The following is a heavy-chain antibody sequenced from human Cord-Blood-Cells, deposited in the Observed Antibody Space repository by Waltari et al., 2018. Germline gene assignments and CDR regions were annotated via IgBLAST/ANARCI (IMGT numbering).Heavy chain of an antibody. V-gene: IGHV4-38-2*02. CDR3: ARDDSSSYAFDI. CDR2: IYHSGST. Sequence: QVQLQESGPGLVKPSETLSPPFTAPGYSISSGYHWGLSRQPPGKGLEWIGSIYHSGSTYYNPSLKSRVTISVDTSKNQFSLKLSSVTAADTAVYYCARDDSSSYAFDIWGQGTMVTVSS. D-gene: IGHD6-6*01. J-gene: IGHJ3*02. CDR1: GYSISSGYH.